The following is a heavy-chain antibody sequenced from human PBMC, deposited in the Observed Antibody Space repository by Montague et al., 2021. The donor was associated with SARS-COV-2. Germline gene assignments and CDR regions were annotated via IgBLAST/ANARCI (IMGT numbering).Heavy chain of an antibody. Sequence: SEAEVKKPGGSLRLSCAASGFTFSSYAMSWVRQAPGKGLEWVSAISGSGGSTYYADSVKGRFTISRDNSKNTLYLQMNSLRAEDTAVYYCAKDADPVVVAAKPDYWGQGTLVTVSS. J-gene: IGHJ4*02. CDR1: GFTFSSYA. D-gene: IGHD2-15*01. V-gene: IGHV3-23*01. CDR2: ISGSGGST. CDR3: AKDADPVVVAAKPDY.